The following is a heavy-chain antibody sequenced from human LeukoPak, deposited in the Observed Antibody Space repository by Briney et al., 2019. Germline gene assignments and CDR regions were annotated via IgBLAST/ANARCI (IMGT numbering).Heavy chain of an antibody. V-gene: IGHV4-59*12. CDR3: ARTRAYCSSDDCYGSPGYYHYGMVV. CDR2: MYYSGST. D-gene: IGHD2-2*01. Sequence: SETLSLTCTVSGGSISSYYWSWIRQPPGKGLEWIGYMYYSGSTNYNPSLKSRVTISVDTSKKQFSLRLSSVTAADTAVYYCARTRAYCSSDDCYGSPGYYHYGMVVWGQGTTVTVSS. J-gene: IGHJ6*02. CDR1: GGSISSYY.